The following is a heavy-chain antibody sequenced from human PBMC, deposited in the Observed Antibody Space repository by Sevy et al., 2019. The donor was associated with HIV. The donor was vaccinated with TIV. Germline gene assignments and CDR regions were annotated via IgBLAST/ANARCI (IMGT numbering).Heavy chain of an antibody. CDR1: GFTFSDYY. Sequence: GGSLRLSCAASGFTFSDYYMSWIRQAPGKGLEWVSYISSSGSTIYYADPVKGRFTISRDNAKNSLYLQMNSLRAEDTAVYYCAKSTRITIFGVVIKGPYGMDVWGQGTTVTVSS. CDR2: ISSSGSTI. D-gene: IGHD3-3*01. CDR3: AKSTRITIFGVVIKGPYGMDV. V-gene: IGHV3-11*01. J-gene: IGHJ6*02.